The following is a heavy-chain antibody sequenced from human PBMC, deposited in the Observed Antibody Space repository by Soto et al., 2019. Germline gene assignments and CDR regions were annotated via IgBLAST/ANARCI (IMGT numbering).Heavy chain of an antibody. V-gene: IGHV4-34*01. Sequence: PSETLSLTCAVYGGSFSGYYWSWIRQPPGKGLEWIGEINHSGSTNYNPSLKSRVTISVDTSKNQFSLKLSSVTAADTAVYYCARMGPPFLRFALTGHQGWFDPWGQGTLVTVSS. CDR3: ARMGPPFLRFALTGHQGWFDP. CDR1: GGSFSGYY. J-gene: IGHJ5*02. CDR2: INHSGST. D-gene: IGHD3-9*01.